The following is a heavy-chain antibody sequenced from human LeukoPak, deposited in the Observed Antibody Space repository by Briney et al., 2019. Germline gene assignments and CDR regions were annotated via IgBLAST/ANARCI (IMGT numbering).Heavy chain of an antibody. J-gene: IGHJ3*02. D-gene: IGHD5-24*01. CDR2: ISGSGGST. CDR3: AKDAARDGYNYGYAFDI. V-gene: IGHV3-23*01. Sequence: PGGSLRLSCAASEFTFSSYAMSWVRQAPGKGLEWVSAISGSGGSTYYADSVKGRFTISRDNSKNTLYLQMNSLRAEDTAVYYCAKDAARDGYNYGYAFDIWGQGTMVTVSS. CDR1: EFTFSSYA.